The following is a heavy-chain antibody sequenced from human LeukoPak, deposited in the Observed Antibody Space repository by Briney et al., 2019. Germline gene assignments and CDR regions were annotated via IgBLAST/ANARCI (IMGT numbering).Heavy chain of an antibody. CDR1: GGTFSSYA. CDR2: IIPILGIA. D-gene: IGHD3-10*01. Sequence: ASVKVSRKSSGGTFSSYAISWVRQAPGQGLEWMGRIIPILGIANYAQKFQGRVTITADKSTSTAYMELSSLRSEDTAVYYCARVVGSSGSYFYGMDVWGQGTTVTVSS. CDR3: ARVVGSSGSYFYGMDV. J-gene: IGHJ6*02. V-gene: IGHV1-69*04.